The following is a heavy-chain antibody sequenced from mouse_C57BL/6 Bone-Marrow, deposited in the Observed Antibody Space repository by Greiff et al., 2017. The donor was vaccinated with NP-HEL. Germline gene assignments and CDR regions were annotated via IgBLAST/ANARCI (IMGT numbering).Heavy chain of an antibody. CDR1: GYSFTGYF. Sequence: EVKVVESGPELVKPGDSVKISCKASGYSFTGYFMNWVMQSHGKSLEWIGRINPYNGDTFYNQKFKGKATLTVDKSSSTAHMELRSLTSEDSAVYYCATYSLDYWGQGTTLTVSS. D-gene: IGHD2-12*01. V-gene: IGHV1-20*01. J-gene: IGHJ2*01. CDR2: INPYNGDT. CDR3: ATYSLDY.